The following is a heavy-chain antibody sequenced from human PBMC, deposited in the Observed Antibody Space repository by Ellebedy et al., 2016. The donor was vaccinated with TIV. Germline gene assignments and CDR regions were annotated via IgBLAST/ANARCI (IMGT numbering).Heavy chain of an antibody. CDR1: GFTVSSKY. V-gene: IGHV3-66*01. J-gene: IGHJ4*02. CDR3: AGPRYCSGGSCYHAFDY. D-gene: IGHD2-15*01. Sequence: GESLKISCAASGFTVSSKYMSWVRQAPGKGLEWVSVFYSGGSTYYADSVKGRFTISRDKSKNTLYLQMNSLRAEDTAVYYCAGPRYCSGGSCYHAFDYWGQGTLVTVSS. CDR2: FYSGGST.